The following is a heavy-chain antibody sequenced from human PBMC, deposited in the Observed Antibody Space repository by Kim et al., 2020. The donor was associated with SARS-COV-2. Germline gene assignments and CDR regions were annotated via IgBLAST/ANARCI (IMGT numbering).Heavy chain of an antibody. CDR1: GFTFSNYA. D-gene: IGHD3-16*01. Sequence: GGSLRLSCAASGFTFSNYAMTWVRQAPGKGLEWVSTINYNGGRAYSADSVKGRFTISRDNSKNTLYLQMDSLRAEDTAFYYCGKAYSNIRMGVDYWGQGTLVTVSS. J-gene: IGHJ4*02. CDR3: GKAYSNIRMGVDY. V-gene: IGHV3-23*01. CDR2: INYNGGRA.